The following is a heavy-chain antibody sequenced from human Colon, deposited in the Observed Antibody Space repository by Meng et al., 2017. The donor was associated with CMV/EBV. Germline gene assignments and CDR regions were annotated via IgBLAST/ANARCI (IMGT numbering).Heavy chain of an antibody. J-gene: IGHJ4*02. V-gene: IGHV1-3*01. CDR2: FNAGDGGA. D-gene: IGHD2-15*01. Sequence: SCKASGYTFTHSGLRWVRQAPGQGLQWMGWFNAGDGGATVSQNFQDRVTMTRDTSATTAYMELSSLRSEDTAIYYCARSGSGWSVDFWGQGTLVTVSS. CDR3: ARSGSGWSVDF. CDR1: GYTFTHSG.